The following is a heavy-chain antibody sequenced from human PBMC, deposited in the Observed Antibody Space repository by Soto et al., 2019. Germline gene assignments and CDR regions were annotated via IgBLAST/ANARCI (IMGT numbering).Heavy chain of an antibody. J-gene: IGHJ4*02. D-gene: IGHD1-1*01. Sequence: QPGGSLRLSCAASGFVFSSHWMHWVRQAPGKGLVWVSHIGPDGSNMRDADSVQGRFTISRDNARNTLYLQMNSLRDEDTAVYYCVRDNNRSYDYWGQGILVTVSS. CDR2: IGPDGSNM. CDR1: GFVFSSHW. V-gene: IGHV3-74*01. CDR3: VRDNNRSYDY.